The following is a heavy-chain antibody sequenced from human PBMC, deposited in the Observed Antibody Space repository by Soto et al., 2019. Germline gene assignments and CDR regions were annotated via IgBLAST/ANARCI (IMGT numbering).Heavy chain of an antibody. Sequence: GGSLRLSCAASGFTFSNAWMNWVRQAPGKGPEWVGRIKSETDGGTIDYAAPVKGRFTISRDDSKNTLYLQMNSLKTEDTAVYYCTTARGWYSLGVLAFDIWGQGTMVTVSS. J-gene: IGHJ3*02. CDR3: TTARGWYSLGVLAFDI. CDR2: IKSETDGGTI. D-gene: IGHD6-19*01. V-gene: IGHV3-15*01. CDR1: GFTFSNAW.